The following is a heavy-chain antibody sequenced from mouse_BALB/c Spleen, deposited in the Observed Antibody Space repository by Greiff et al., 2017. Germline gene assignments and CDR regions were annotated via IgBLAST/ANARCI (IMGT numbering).Heavy chain of an antibody. CDR2: IWGDGST. D-gene: IGHD1-1*01. CDR3: AKQTKDYYGSSDVSYWYFDV. Sequence: QVQLKESGPGLVAPSQSLSITCTVSGFSLTGYGVNWVRQPPGKGLEWLGMIWGDGSTDYNSALKSRLSISKDNSKSQVFLKMNSLQTDDTATYYCAKQTKDYYGSSDVSYWYFDVWGAGTTVTVSS. CDR1: GFSLTGYG. J-gene: IGHJ1*01. V-gene: IGHV2-6-7*01.